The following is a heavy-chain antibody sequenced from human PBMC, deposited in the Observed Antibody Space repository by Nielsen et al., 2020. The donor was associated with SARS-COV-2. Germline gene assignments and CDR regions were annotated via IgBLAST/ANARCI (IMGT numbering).Heavy chain of an antibody. Sequence: GESLKISCAASGFTFDDYAMHWVRQAPGKGLEWVSLISWDGGSAYYADSVKGRFTISRDNSKNSLSLQMNSLRTEDTALYYCAKDMNYGDTRGFDYWGQGTLVTVSS. D-gene: IGHD4-17*01. J-gene: IGHJ4*02. CDR3: AKDMNYGDTRGFDY. CDR2: ISWDGGSA. CDR1: GFTFDDYA. V-gene: IGHV3-43D*03.